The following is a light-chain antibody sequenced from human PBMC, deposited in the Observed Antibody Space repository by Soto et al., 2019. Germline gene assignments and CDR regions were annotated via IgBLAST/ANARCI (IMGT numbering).Light chain of an antibody. CDR1: QSISSY. J-gene: IGKJ5*01. CDR2: AAS. Sequence: DIQITHAPSSLSASVVDRVTITCRASQSISSYLNWYQQKPGKAPKLLIYAASSLQSGVPSRFSGSGSGTDFTLTISSLQPEDFATYYCKQSYSTINCGQGKRREIK. V-gene: IGKV1-39*01. CDR3: KQSYSTIN.